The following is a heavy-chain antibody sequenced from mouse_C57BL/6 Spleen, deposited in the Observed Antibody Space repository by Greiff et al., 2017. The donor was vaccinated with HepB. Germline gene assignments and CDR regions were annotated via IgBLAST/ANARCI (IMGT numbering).Heavy chain of an antibody. J-gene: IGHJ2*01. CDR1: GFTFSSYT. CDR2: ISGGGGNT. Sequence: EVQGVESGGGLVKPGGSLKLSCAASGFTFSSYTMSWVRQTPEKRLEWVATISGGGGNTYYPDSVKGRFTISRDNAKNTLYLQMSSLRSEDTALYYCARELGRGYFDYWGQGTTLTVSS. V-gene: IGHV5-9*01. D-gene: IGHD4-1*01. CDR3: ARELGRGYFDY.